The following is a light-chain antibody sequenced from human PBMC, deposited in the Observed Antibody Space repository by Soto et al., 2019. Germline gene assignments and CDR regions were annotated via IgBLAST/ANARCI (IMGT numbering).Light chain of an antibody. CDR3: QHYGTSLWT. CDR2: DAS. J-gene: IGKJ1*01. Sequence: EIVLTQSPGTLSLSPGERATLSCRASQSVTSSYLAWYQQKPGQAPRLLIYDASNRATGIPDRFSGSGSGTDFTLTISRLEPEDFAVYYCQHYGTSLWTFGQGTKVE. CDR1: QSVTSSY. V-gene: IGKV3-20*01.